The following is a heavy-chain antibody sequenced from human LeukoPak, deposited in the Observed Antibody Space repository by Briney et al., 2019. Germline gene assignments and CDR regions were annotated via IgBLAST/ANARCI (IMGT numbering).Heavy chain of an antibody. CDR2: ISGYNGNT. V-gene: IGHV1-18*01. Sequence: ASVKVSCKASGYTFTYYGISWVRQAPGQGPEWMGWISGYNGNTNYAQKFQGRVTMTTDTSTSTAYTELRSLRSDDTALYYCARPNYPGGSGSYGGTNWFDPWGQGTLVTVSS. CDR1: GYTFTYYG. J-gene: IGHJ5*02. CDR3: ARPNYPGGSGSYGGTNWFDP. D-gene: IGHD3-10*01.